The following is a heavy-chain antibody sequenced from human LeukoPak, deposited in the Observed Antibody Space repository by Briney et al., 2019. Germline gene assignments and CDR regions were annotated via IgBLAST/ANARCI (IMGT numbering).Heavy chain of an antibody. V-gene: IGHV1-24*01. J-gene: IGHJ6*03. CDR3: ATNGDHNYYYYYMDV. Sequence: ASVKVSCKVSGYTLTELSMHWVRQAPGKGLEWMGGFDPEDGETIYAQKFQGRVTMTEDTSTDTAYMELSSLRSEDTAVYYCATNGDHNYYYYYMDVWGEGTTVTVSS. CDR2: FDPEDGET. CDR1: GYTLTELS. D-gene: IGHD4-17*01.